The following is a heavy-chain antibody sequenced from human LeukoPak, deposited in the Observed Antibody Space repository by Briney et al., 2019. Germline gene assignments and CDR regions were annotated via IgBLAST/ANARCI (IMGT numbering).Heavy chain of an antibody. Sequence: PSGTLSLTCSVSGDSISGFYWSWIRQPAGKGLEWIGRIYTSGSTNYNPSLKSRVTMSVDTSQNQFSLKLSSVTAADTAVYYCARGTVTMDYWGRGTLVTVSS. CDR1: GDSISGFY. CDR2: IYTSGST. V-gene: IGHV4-4*07. D-gene: IGHD4-17*01. CDR3: ARGTVTMDY. J-gene: IGHJ4*02.